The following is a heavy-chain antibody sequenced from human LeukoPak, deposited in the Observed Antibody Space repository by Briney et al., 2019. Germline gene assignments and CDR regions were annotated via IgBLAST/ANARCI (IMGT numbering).Heavy chain of an antibody. D-gene: IGHD7-27*01. V-gene: IGHV3-7*01. CDR1: GFTFSSYA. CDR3: ARDKLTGDSHFDS. Sequence: GGSLRLSCAASGFTFSSYAMSWVRQAPGKGLEWVANINQDGSEKYSVDSVKGRFTISRDNAKNSLYLQMNSLRAEDTAVYYCARDKLTGDSHFDSWGQGTLVTVSS. J-gene: IGHJ4*02. CDR2: INQDGSEK.